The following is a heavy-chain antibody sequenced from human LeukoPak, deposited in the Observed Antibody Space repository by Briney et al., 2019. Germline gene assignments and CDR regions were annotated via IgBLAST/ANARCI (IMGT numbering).Heavy chain of an antibody. CDR3: ARGRSNYYGMDV. Sequence: PSQTLSLTCSVSDGSINSYYWNWIRRPPGKGLEWIGYIYYNGNTNYTPSLKSRVTMSVDTSKNLFSLKVSSVTAADTAVYYCARGRSNYYGMDVWGQGTTVTVSS. J-gene: IGHJ6*02. D-gene: IGHD1-26*01. CDR2: IYYNGNT. V-gene: IGHV4-59*01. CDR1: DGSINSYY.